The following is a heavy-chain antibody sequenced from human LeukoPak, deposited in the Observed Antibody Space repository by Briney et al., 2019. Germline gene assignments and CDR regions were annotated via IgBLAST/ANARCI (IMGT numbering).Heavy chain of an antibody. Sequence: ASVKVSCXASGYTFTSYDINWVRQATGQGLEWMGWMNPNSGNTGYAQKFQGRVTITRNTSISTAYMELSSLRSEDTAVYYCARSLGYYDFWSGSIHYFDYWGQGTLVTVSS. CDR2: MNPNSGNT. CDR1: GYTFTSYD. V-gene: IGHV1-8*03. CDR3: ARSLGYYDFWSGSIHYFDY. D-gene: IGHD3-3*01. J-gene: IGHJ4*02.